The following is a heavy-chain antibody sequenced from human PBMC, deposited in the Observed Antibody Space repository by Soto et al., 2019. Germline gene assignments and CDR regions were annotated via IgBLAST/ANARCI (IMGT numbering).Heavy chain of an antibody. CDR1: GFTFSNYG. J-gene: IGHJ4*02. V-gene: IGHV3-33*01. D-gene: IGHD1-20*01. Sequence: QVQLVESGGGVVQPGRSLRLSCATSGFTFSNYGMHWVRQAPGKGLEWVAVIWYDGSNKYYADSMKGRFTISRDTSKNTLYLQMNSLRAEDTAVYYCARDQGGGITVQDYWGLGTLVTVSS. CDR2: IWYDGSNK. CDR3: ARDQGGGITVQDY.